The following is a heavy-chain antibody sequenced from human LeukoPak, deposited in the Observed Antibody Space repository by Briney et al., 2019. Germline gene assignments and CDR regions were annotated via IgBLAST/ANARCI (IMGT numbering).Heavy chain of an antibody. D-gene: IGHD3-22*01. J-gene: IGHJ5*02. Sequence: SETLSLTCTASGGSISSGDYYWSWIRQPPGKGLEWIEYTYYSGSTYYNPSLKSRVTISVDTSKNQFSLKLSSVTAADTAVYDCARAYYYDSRIDTWGQGTLVTVSS. CDR1: GGSISSGDYY. V-gene: IGHV4-30-4*01. CDR3: ARAYYYDSRIDT. CDR2: TYYSGST.